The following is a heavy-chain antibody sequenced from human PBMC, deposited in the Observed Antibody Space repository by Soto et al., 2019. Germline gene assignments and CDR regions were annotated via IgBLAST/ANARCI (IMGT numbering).Heavy chain of an antibody. Sequence: ASVKVSCKASGYTFTSYAMHWVRQAPGQRLEWMGWINAGNGNTKYSQKFQGRVTITADKSTSTAYMELSSLRSEDTAVYYRARDRNSVADLYYYYYGMDVWGQATTVTVSS. CDR3: ARDRNSVADLYYYYYGMDV. CDR1: GYTFTSYA. D-gene: IGHD2-15*01. V-gene: IGHV1-3*01. J-gene: IGHJ6*02. CDR2: INAGNGNT.